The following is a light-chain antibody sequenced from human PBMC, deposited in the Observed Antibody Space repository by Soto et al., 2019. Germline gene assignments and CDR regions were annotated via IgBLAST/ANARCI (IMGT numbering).Light chain of an antibody. CDR2: EDN. Sequence: NFILTQPHSVSESPGKTVTISCTRSSGSIVSNYVQWYQQRPGSAPTTVIYEDNQRPSGVPDRFSGSIDSSSNSASLTISGLKTEDEADYYCQSYDSSNFWVFGGGTKLTVL. J-gene: IGLJ3*02. CDR1: SGSIVSNY. CDR3: QSYDSSNFWV. V-gene: IGLV6-57*03.